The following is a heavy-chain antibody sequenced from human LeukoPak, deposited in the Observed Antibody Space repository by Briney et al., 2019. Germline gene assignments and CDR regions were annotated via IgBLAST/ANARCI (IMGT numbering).Heavy chain of an antibody. D-gene: IGHD3-10*01. CDR3: AKDHGSGSYYTSFDY. V-gene: IGHV3-23*01. Sequence: GGSLRLSCAASGFTFSSYAMSWVRQAPGKGLEWVSAISGSGGSTYYADSVKGRFTISRDNSKNTLYLQMNSLRAEDMAVYYCAKDHGSGSYYTSFDYWGQGTLVTVSS. J-gene: IGHJ4*02. CDR1: GFTFSSYA. CDR2: ISGSGGST.